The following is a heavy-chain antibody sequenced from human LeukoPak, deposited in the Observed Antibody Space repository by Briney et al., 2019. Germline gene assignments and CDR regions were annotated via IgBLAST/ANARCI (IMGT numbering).Heavy chain of an antibody. Sequence: SETPSLTCAVYGGSFSGYYWSWIRQPPGKGLEWIGEINHSGSTNYNPSLKSRVTISVDTSKNQFSLKLSSVTAADTAVYYCARVVPAALYYFDYWGQGTLVTVSS. CDR1: GGSFSGYY. V-gene: IGHV4-34*01. CDR2: INHSGST. CDR3: ARVVPAALYYFDY. J-gene: IGHJ4*02. D-gene: IGHD2-2*01.